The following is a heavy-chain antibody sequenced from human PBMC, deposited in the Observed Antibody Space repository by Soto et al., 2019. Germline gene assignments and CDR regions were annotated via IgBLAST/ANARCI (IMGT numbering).Heavy chain of an antibody. Sequence: EVQLVESGGGLGKPGGSLRLSCAASGFPFSSYTMNWVRQAPGKGLEWGASISITGSYIDDADSVKGRFNISRDNAKSPLDLQMNSLRDEATALYYCASGNSPHHKSYSHYGLDVWGQGTTVTVAS. V-gene: IGHV3-21*04. CDR2: ISITGSYI. CDR3: ASGNSPHHKSYSHYGLDV. D-gene: IGHD1-7*01. CDR1: GFPFSSYT. J-gene: IGHJ6*02.